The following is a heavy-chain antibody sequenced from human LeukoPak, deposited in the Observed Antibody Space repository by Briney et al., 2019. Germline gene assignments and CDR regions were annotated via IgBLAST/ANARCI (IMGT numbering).Heavy chain of an antibody. CDR1: GFTFSSYA. Sequence: GGSLRLSCAASGFTFSSYAMHWVRQAPGKGLEYVSAISSNGGSTYYANSVKGRFTISRDNSKNTLYLQMGSLRAEDMAVYYCARLKLLWSNYFDYWGQGTLVTVSS. J-gene: IGHJ4*02. V-gene: IGHV3-64*01. D-gene: IGHD2-2*01. CDR3: ARLKLLWSNYFDY. CDR2: ISSNGGST.